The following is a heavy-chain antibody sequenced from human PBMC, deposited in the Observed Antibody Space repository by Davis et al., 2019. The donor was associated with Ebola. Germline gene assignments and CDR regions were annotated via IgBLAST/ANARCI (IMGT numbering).Heavy chain of an antibody. V-gene: IGHV3-7*01. Sequence: GGSLRLSCAASGFTFSSYWMSWVRQAPGKGLEWVANIKQDGSDKYYVDSVKGRFTISRDNAKKSLYLQMNSLRAEDTAVYYCARDEYYYDSSGYFTWGQGTLVTVSS. CDR3: ARDEYYYDSSGYFT. CDR1: GFTFSSYW. CDR2: IKQDGSDK. J-gene: IGHJ5*02. D-gene: IGHD3-22*01.